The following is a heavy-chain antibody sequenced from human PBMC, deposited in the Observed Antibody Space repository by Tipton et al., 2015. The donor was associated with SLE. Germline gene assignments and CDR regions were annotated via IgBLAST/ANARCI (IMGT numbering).Heavy chain of an antibody. Sequence: TPSLTCTVSGASISSSYWSWIRQPPGKGLEWIGYIYYSGSTNYNPSLKSRVTISVDTSKNQFSLKLSSVTAADTAVYYCARGWGSWPYYFDYWGQGTLVTVSS. D-gene: IGHD6-13*01. V-gene: IGHV4-59*01. CDR3: ARGWGSWPYYFDY. J-gene: IGHJ4*02. CDR2: IYYSGST. CDR1: GASISSSY.